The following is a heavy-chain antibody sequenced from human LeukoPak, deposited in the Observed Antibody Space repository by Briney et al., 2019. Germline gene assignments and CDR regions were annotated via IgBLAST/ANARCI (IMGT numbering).Heavy chain of an antibody. D-gene: IGHD2-15*01. V-gene: IGHV4-39*07. CDR1: GGSISSSSYY. Sequence: SETLSLTCTVSGGSISSSSYYWGWIRQPPGKGLEWIGSIYYSGSTYYNPSLKSRVTISIDKSKNQFSLNLSSVTAADTAMYYCARVVVVATPVWYFDLWGRGTLVTVSS. J-gene: IGHJ2*01. CDR2: IYYSGST. CDR3: ARVVVVATPVWYFDL.